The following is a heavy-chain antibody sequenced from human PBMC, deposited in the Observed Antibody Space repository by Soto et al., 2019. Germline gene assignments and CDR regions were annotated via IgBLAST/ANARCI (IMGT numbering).Heavy chain of an antibody. CDR2: LSGSGTMR. D-gene: IGHD1-1*01. CDR3: AKEAEENENVPIPGDN. Sequence: GGSLRLSCAASRFTFNTYAMTWVRQTPGKGLEWVSGLSGSGTMRYYADSVRGRFIISRDNAKNTLFLQMDNLRVEDSAVYYCAKEAEENENVPIPGDNWGQGTPVTVSS. CDR1: RFTFNTYA. J-gene: IGHJ4*02. V-gene: IGHV3-23*01.